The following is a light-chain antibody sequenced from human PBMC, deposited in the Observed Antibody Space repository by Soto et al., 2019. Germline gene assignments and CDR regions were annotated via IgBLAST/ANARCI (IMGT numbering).Light chain of an antibody. CDR1: SSDVGSYNL. CDR2: EVI. Sequence: QSVLTQPASVSGAPGQSITISCTGTSSDVGSYNLVSWYQQHPGKANKLMIYEVIQRPSGVANRFSGSKSGNTASLTISGLQAEDEADYYCSSCADSLNCLVFGGGTKLTVL. J-gene: IGLJ3*02. CDR3: SSCADSLNCLV. V-gene: IGLV2-23*02.